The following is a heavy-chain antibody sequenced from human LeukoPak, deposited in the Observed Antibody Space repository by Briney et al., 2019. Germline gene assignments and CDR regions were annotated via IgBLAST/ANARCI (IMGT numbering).Heavy chain of an antibody. J-gene: IGHJ4*02. V-gene: IGHV1-2*02. CDR3: ARDLVYYDSSGYPDY. D-gene: IGHD3-22*01. Sequence: ASVKLSCTASGSAFTVNNMPWVRHAPGQGLEWMGWINPNSGGTNYAQKVQGRVTMTRDTSISTAYMELSRLRSDDTAVYYCARDLVYYDSSGYPDYWGQGTLVTVSS. CDR2: INPNSGGT. CDR1: GSAFTVNN.